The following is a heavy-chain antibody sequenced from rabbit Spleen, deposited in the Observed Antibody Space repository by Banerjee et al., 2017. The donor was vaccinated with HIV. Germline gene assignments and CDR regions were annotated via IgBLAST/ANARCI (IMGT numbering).Heavy chain of an antibody. J-gene: IGHJ6*01. D-gene: IGHD8-1*01. CDR2: IYGGSNDNK. CDR1: GFTLSSYW. V-gene: IGHV1S45*01. Sequence: QEQLEESGGGLVQPEGSLTVTCTASGFTLSSYWISWVRQAPGKGLEWIGYIYGGSNDNKGYANWVNGRFTISKTSSTTVTLQMTSLTVADTATYFCARDTGSSFSSYGMDLWGPGTLVTVS. CDR3: ARDTGSSFSSYGMDL.